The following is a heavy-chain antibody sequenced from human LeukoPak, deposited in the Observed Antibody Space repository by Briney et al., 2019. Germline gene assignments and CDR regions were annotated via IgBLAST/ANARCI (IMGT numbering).Heavy chain of an antibody. CDR3: ARFSMVRGIGFDY. CDR2: IYHSGST. Sequence: SGTLSLTCAVSGGSISSSNWWSWVRQPPGKGLEWIGEIYHSGSTNYNPSLKSRVTISVDKSKNQFSLKLSSVTAADTAVYYCARFSMVRGIGFDYWGQGTLVTVSS. D-gene: IGHD3-10*01. CDR1: GGSISSSNW. J-gene: IGHJ4*02. V-gene: IGHV4-4*02.